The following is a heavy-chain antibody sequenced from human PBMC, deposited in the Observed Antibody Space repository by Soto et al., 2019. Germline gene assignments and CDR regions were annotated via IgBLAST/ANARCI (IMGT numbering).Heavy chain of an antibody. Sequence: QVQLVQSGAEVKKPGSSVKVSCKASGGTFSNYAISWVRQDPGQGREWMGGIIPMFGTTNYAQKFQGRVTITADESTSTANMELSSLRSEDTAVYYCARDLGDYDYWGQGTLVTVSS. CDR1: GGTFSNYA. V-gene: IGHV1-69*01. CDR2: IIPMFGTT. D-gene: IGHD3-16*01. CDR3: ARDLGDYDY. J-gene: IGHJ4*02.